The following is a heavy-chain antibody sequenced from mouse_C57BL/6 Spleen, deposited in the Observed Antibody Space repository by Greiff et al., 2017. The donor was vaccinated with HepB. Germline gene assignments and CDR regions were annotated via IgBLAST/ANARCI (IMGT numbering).Heavy chain of an antibody. J-gene: IGHJ4*01. CDR2: INPGSGGT. CDR1: GYAFTNYL. V-gene: IGHV1-54*01. Sequence: VKLMESGAELVRPGTSVKVSCKASGYAFTNYLIEWVKQRPGQGLEWIGVINPGSGGTNYNEKFKGKATLTADKSSSTAYMQLSSLTSEDSAVYFCARCPDYYAMDYWGQGTSVTVSS. CDR3: ARCPDYYAMDY.